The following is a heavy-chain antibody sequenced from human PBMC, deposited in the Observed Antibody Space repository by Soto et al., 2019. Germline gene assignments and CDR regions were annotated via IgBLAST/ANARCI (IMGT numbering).Heavy chain of an antibody. CDR2: IRNKANSYTT. D-gene: IGHD4-4*01. CDR3: ARPEDDYKRYFQH. V-gene: IGHV3-72*01. J-gene: IGHJ1*01. Sequence: EVQLVESGGGLVQPGESLRLSCAASGFTFSDHYMDWVRQAPGKGLEWVARIRNKANSYTTEYAASVKGRFTISRDDSQNSLYLQMNSLKTEDTAVYYCARPEDDYKRYFQHWGQGTLVTVSS. CDR1: GFTFSDHY.